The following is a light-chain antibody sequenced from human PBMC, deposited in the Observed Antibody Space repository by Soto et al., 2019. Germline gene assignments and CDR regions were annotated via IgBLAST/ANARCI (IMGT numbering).Light chain of an antibody. CDR2: GAS. J-gene: IGKJ4*01. CDR3: QHSNNWPLP. Sequence: SQVPASVSWPHGERATLSYRASQSIETYLAWYQQKFGQSPRLLIYGASIRATGIPARFSGSGSGTEFTLTISSPQSEDFAVYYCQHSNNWPLPFGGGTKADIK. V-gene: IGKV3-15*01. CDR1: QSIETY.